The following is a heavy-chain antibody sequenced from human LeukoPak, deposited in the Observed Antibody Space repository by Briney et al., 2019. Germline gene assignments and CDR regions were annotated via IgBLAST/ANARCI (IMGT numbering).Heavy chain of an antibody. V-gene: IGHV1-18*01. CDR1: GYTFSSFG. Sequence: AASVKVSCKASGYTFSSFGITWVRQAPGQGLEWMGWISAYNGDTDYAQKLQGRVTMTTDTSTSTAYMELRRLRSDDTAVYYCARDEYESGGRYPFPLDYWGQGTLVTVSS. D-gene: IGHD2-15*01. J-gene: IGHJ4*02. CDR2: ISAYNGDT. CDR3: ARDEYESGGRYPFPLDY.